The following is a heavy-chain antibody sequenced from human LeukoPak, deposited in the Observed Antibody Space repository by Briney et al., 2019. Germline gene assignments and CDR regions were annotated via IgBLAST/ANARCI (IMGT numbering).Heavy chain of an antibody. J-gene: IGHJ4*02. CDR2: IIPIFGTA. V-gene: IGHV1-69*13. D-gene: IGHD2-2*01. Sequence: GASVKVSCKASGGTFSSYAISWVRQAPGQGLEWMGGIIPIFGTANYAQKFQGRVTITADESTSTAYMELSSLRSEDTAVYYCAITHSGLVVAPAARFDYWGQGTLVTVSS. CDR3: AITHSGLVVAPAARFDY. CDR1: GGTFSSYA.